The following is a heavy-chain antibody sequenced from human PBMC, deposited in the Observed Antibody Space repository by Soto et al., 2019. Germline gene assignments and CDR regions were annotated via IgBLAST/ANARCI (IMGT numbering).Heavy chain of an antibody. CDR1: GFVFSNYG. J-gene: IGHJ6*02. V-gene: IGHV3-30*18. Sequence: GGSLRLSCAASGFVFSNYGMYWARQAPGKGLEWVAVISYDGRNQYYADSVKGRFTISRDGSKNMVYLQMNSLRGEDTAVYYCAKEGGHGFGYYGMDVWGQGTTVTVSS. D-gene: IGHD3-10*01. CDR3: AKEGGHGFGYYGMDV. CDR2: ISYDGRNQ.